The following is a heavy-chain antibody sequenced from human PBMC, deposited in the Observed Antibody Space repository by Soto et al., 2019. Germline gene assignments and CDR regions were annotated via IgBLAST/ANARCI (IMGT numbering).Heavy chain of an antibody. D-gene: IGHD6-19*01. V-gene: IGHV4-59*01. CDR1: GGSISSYY. J-gene: IGHJ4*02. CDR3: ARGSERTVAGPYFDY. Sequence: SETLSLTCTVSGGSISSYYWSWIRQPPGKGLEWIGYIYYSGSTNYNPSPKSRVTISVDTSKNQFSLKLSSVTAADTAVYYCARGSERTVAGPYFDYWGQGTLVTVSS. CDR2: IYYSGST.